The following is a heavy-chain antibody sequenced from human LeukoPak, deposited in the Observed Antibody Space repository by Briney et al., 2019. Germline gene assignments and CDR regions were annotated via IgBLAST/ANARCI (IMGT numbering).Heavy chain of an antibody. J-gene: IGHJ4*02. CDR2: INNDGSHT. V-gene: IGHV3-74*01. CDR3: VRGIAAAGNDY. D-gene: IGHD6-13*01. Sequence: GRSLRLSCAASGFTFSSYWMHWVRQTPGKGLVWVSLINNDGSHTTYADSVKGRFTISRDNAKNTLYLQMNSLRAEDTAVYYCVRGIAAAGNDYWGQGTLVTVSS. CDR1: GFTFSSYW.